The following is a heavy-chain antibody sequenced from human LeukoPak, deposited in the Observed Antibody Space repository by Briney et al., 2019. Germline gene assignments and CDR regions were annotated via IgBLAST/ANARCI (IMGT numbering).Heavy chain of an antibody. Sequence: SVKVSCKASGYIFTNYGISWVRQAPGQGLEWMGRIIPILGIANYAQKFQGRVTITADKSTSTAYMELSSLRSEDTAVYYCARAQNGDLDYWGQGTLVTVSS. CDR1: GYIFTNYG. V-gene: IGHV1-69*04. CDR2: IIPILGIA. J-gene: IGHJ4*02. D-gene: IGHD4-17*01. CDR3: ARAQNGDLDY.